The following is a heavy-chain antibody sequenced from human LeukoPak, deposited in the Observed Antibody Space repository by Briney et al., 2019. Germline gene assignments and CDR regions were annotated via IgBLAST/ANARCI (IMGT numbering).Heavy chain of an antibody. D-gene: IGHD3-22*01. CDR1: GGSISSYY. CDR3: ARVTGYMIEDYFDY. J-gene: IGHJ4*02. CDR2: IYYSGST. V-gene: IGHV4-59*01. Sequence: TSETLSLNCTVSGGSISSYYWSWLRQPPGKGLEWIGYIYYSGSTNYNPSLKSRVTISVDTSKNQFSLRLSSVTAADTAVYYCARVTGYMIEDYFDYWGQGALVTVSS.